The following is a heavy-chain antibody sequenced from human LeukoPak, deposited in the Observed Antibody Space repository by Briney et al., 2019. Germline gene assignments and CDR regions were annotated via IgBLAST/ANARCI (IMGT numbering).Heavy chain of an antibody. Sequence: GGSLRLSCAASGFTFSSFGMHWVRQAPGKGLEWVAVISFDGSYKSYAVSMKGRFTISRDNSKNTMYLHMNSLRLEDTAVYYCAKDYGGENLDYWGQGTQVTVSS. CDR3: AKDYGGENLDY. D-gene: IGHD4-23*01. J-gene: IGHJ4*02. CDR2: ISFDGSYK. CDR1: GFTFSSFG. V-gene: IGHV3-30*18.